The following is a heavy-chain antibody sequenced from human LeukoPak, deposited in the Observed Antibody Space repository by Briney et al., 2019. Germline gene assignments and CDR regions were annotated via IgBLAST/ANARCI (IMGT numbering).Heavy chain of an antibody. CDR1: GFTVSSNY. Sequence: PGGSLRLSCAASGFTVSSNYMSWVRQAPGKGLEWVSVIYSGGSTYYADSVKGRFTISRDNSKNTLYLQMNSLRAEDTAVYYCARERHLGAGTFVDYWGQGTMVTVSS. V-gene: IGHV3-53*01. CDR2: IYSGGST. J-gene: IGHJ3*01. D-gene: IGHD6-19*01. CDR3: ARERHLGAGTFVDY.